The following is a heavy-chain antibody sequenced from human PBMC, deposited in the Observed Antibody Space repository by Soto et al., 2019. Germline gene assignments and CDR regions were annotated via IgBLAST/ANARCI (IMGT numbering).Heavy chain of an antibody. V-gene: IGHV4-34*01. CDR2: INHSGST. CDR1: GGSFSGYY. J-gene: IGHJ6*02. Sequence: SETLSLTCAVYGGSFSGYYWSWIRQPPGKGLEWIGEINHSGSTTYNPSLKSRVTISVDTSKNQFSLKLSSVTAADTAVYYCARTIAVAVFSYYYGMDVWGQGTTVTVSS. CDR3: ARTIAVAVFSYYYGMDV. D-gene: IGHD6-19*01.